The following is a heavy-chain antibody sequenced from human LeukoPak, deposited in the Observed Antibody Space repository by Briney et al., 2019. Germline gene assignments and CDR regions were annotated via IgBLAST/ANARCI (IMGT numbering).Heavy chain of an antibody. D-gene: IGHD5-18*01. CDR1: GGSISSSNW. V-gene: IGHV4-4*02. J-gene: IGHJ4*02. CDR2: VYHSGST. Sequence: PSETLSLTCAVSGGSISSSNWWSWVRQPPGKGLEWIGEVYHSGSTNYNPSLKSRVTMSVDKSKNQFSLKLSSVTAADTAVYYCARVKSGYSYGPTFDYWGQGTLVTVSS. CDR3: ARVKSGYSYGPTFDY.